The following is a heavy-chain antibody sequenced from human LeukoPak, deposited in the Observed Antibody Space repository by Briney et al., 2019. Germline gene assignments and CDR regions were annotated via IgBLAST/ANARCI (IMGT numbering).Heavy chain of an antibody. CDR1: GYSFRSYG. Sequence: ASVKVSCKASGYSFRSYGVSWVRQAPGQGLEWMGWISAYNGNTNYAQKLQGRVTMTTDTSTSTAYMELRSLRSDDTAVYYCARDRQDIVVVPAAGGWFDPWGQGTLVTVSS. V-gene: IGHV1-18*01. J-gene: IGHJ5*02. CDR2: ISAYNGNT. D-gene: IGHD2-2*01. CDR3: ARDRQDIVVVPAAGGWFDP.